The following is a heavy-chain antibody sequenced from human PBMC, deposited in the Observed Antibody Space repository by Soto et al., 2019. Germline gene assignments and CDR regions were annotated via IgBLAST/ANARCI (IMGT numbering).Heavy chain of an antibody. CDR1: GFTFSSYS. CDR3: ARDYRIVGATTAQNHDALEI. CDR2: ISSSSSYI. J-gene: IGHJ3*02. Sequence: PGGSLRLSCAAPGFTFSSYSMNWVRQAPGKGLEWVSSISSSSSYIYYADSVKGRFTISRDNAKNSLYLQMNSLRAEDTAVYYCARDYRIVGATTAQNHDALEIWGQGTMVTVSS. V-gene: IGHV3-21*01. D-gene: IGHD1-26*01.